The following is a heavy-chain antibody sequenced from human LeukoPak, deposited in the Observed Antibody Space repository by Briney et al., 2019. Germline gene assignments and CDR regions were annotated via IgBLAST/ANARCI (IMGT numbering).Heavy chain of an antibody. Sequence: GGSLRLSCAASGFTFSSYAMSWVRQAPGKGLEWVSAISGSGGSPYYADSVKGRFTISRDNSKNTLYLQMNSLRAEDTAVYYCAKQYYYDSSGYYRLGSAFDIWGQGTMVTVSS. J-gene: IGHJ3*02. V-gene: IGHV3-23*01. CDR2: ISGSGGSP. CDR3: AKQYYYDSSGYYRLGSAFDI. D-gene: IGHD3-22*01. CDR1: GFTFSSYA.